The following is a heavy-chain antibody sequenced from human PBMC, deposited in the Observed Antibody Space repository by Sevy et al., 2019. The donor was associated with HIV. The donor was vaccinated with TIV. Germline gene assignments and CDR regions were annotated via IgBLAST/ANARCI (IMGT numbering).Heavy chain of an antibody. CDR3: AKDLTATSYGTHLFDY. CDR2: ISWNSGNI. V-gene: IGHV3-9*01. D-gene: IGHD5-18*01. J-gene: IGHJ4*02. Sequence: GGSLRLSCAASGFTFDDYAMHWVRQAPGKGLEWVSGISWNSGNIGYADSVKGRFTISRDNAKNSLYLQMNSLRAEDTALYYCAKDLTATSYGTHLFDYWGQGTLVTVSS. CDR1: GFTFDDYA.